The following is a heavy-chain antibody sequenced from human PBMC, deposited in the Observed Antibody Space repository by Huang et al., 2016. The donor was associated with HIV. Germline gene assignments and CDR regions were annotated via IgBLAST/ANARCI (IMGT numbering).Heavy chain of an antibody. D-gene: IGHD1-1*01. Sequence: VESGGRSVQPGGSIRLSCVGSTFTFGAYWMSWVRQPTGKGLEWVANNKQDETEKYYVDSVKGRVNISRDNVKKVLFLEMDALRVEDTAIYFCATKTAGMDIWGQGTTVIVSS. CDR1: TFTFGAYW. CDR2: NKQDETEK. V-gene: IGHV3-7*01. CDR3: ATKTAGMDI. J-gene: IGHJ6*02.